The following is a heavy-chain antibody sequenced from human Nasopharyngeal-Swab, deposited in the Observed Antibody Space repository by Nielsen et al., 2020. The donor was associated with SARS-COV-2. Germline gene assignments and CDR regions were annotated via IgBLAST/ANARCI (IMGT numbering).Heavy chain of an antibody. CDR3: ARAARYSSTWSLPYDAFDI. J-gene: IGHJ3*02. Sequence: PGKGLEWIGYIYYSGSTYYNPSLKSRLTISVDTSKNQFSLKLSSVTAADTAVYYCARAARYSSTWSLPYDAFDIWGQGTMVTVS. V-gene: IGHV4-31*02. D-gene: IGHD6-13*01. CDR2: IYYSGST.